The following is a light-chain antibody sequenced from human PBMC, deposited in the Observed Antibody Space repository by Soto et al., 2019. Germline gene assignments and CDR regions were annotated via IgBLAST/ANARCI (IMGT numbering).Light chain of an antibody. CDR2: VAS. Sequence: EIVLTQSPGTLSLSPGERATVSCRASQNIDNSFLAWYQQKPGQAPLFLIYVASTRATGIPARFSDSGSGTDFALSISSVEPDDFAVYSFHQYGTSPWTFGQGTKVEIK. V-gene: IGKV3-20*01. J-gene: IGKJ1*01. CDR1: QNIDNSF. CDR3: HQYGTSPWT.